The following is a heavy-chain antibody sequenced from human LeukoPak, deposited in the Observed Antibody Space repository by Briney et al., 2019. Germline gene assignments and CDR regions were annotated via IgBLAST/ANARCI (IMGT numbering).Heavy chain of an antibody. Sequence: GGSLTLSCAASGFTFEDYAMHWVRQAPGKGLDWVSVISGDGGSTYYADSVKGRFTISRDNSKNSLYLQMDRLRTEDTALYYCAKDTWGSRRSGSYSFYYYGMDVWGQGTTVTVSS. J-gene: IGHJ6*02. V-gene: IGHV3-43*02. D-gene: IGHD3-10*01. CDR2: ISGDGGST. CDR3: AKDTWGSRRSGSYSFYYYGMDV. CDR1: GFTFEDYA.